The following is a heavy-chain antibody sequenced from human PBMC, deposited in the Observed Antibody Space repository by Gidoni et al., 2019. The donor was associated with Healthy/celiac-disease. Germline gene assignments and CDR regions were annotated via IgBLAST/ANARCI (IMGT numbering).Heavy chain of an antibody. V-gene: IGHV3-66*02. CDR1: GFTVSSNY. CDR2: IYSGGST. J-gene: IGHJ3*02. Sequence: VQLVESGGGLVQPGGSLRLSCAASGFTVSSNYMSWVRQAPGKGLEWFSVIYSGGSTYYADSVKGRFTISRDNSKNTLYLQMNSLRAEDTAVYYCARDRVGDAFDIWGQGTMVTVSS. D-gene: IGHD3-10*01. CDR3: ARDRVGDAFDI.